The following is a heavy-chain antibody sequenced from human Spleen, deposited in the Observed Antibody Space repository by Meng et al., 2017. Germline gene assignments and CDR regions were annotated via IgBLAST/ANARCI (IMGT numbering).Heavy chain of an antibody. D-gene: IGHD3-3*01. CDR2: ISNDGSNN. CDR3: AREGGICSGNRCYAVFYGMDV. CDR1: GFSFSYYA. V-gene: IGHV3-30*01. J-gene: IGHJ6*02. Sequence: GESLKISCAASGFSFSYYAIHWVRQAPGKGLEWVAVISNDGSNNSYADSVKGRFTISRDNSKNTVYLQMNNLRAEDTAVYYCAREGGICSGNRCYAVFYGMDVWGQGTTVTVSS.